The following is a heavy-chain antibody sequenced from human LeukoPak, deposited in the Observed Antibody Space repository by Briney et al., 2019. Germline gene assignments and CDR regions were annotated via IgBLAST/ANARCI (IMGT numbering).Heavy chain of an antibody. CDR3: AKTTIAAVGAHFDH. J-gene: IGHJ4*02. CDR1: GFTFPTYG. Sequence: GSLRLSCLASGFTFPTYGMHWVRQAPGKGLEWVALIYFDGSKKYYADSVKGRFTISGDNSNNTLYLEMNRLRVEDTAIYYCAKTTIAAVGAHFDHWGQGDLVTVSS. D-gene: IGHD6-13*01. CDR2: IYFDGSKK. V-gene: IGHV3-33*03.